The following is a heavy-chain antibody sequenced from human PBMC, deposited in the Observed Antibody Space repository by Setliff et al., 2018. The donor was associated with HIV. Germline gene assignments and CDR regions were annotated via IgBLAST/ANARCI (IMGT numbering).Heavy chain of an antibody. CDR3: ARELPDSSSWVDY. V-gene: IGHV1-18*04. CDR1: GYTFTGYY. D-gene: IGHD6-13*01. Sequence: ASVKVSCKASGYTFTGYYMHWVRQAPGQGLEWMGWISAYNDNTHYAQKLQGRVTMTTDTSTNTAYMELRSLRSDDTAVYYCARELPDSSSWVDYWGQGTLVTVSS. CDR2: ISAYNDNT. J-gene: IGHJ4*02.